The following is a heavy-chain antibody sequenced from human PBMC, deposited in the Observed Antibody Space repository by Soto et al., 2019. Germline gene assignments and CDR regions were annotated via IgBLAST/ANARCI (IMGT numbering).Heavy chain of an antibody. CDR3: ARRGSSRPIYHSVMDV. D-gene: IGHD6-13*01. CDR1: GDSVSSSYYY. CDR2: IFYSGST. Sequence: QVQLQESGPGLVKPSETLSLTCTVSGDSVSSSYYYWGWIRQPPAKVLEWIGSIFYSGSTYYNPSLKSRVTLSVDTSKNQFALKLSPVTAANTAVYYCARRGSSRPIYHSVMDVWGPGTTATVSS. J-gene: IGHJ6*01. V-gene: IGHV4-39*01.